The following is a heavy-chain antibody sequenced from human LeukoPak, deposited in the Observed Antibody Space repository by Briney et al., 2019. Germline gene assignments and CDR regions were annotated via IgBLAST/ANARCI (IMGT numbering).Heavy chain of an antibody. CDR1: GFTYDDYA. Sequence: GGSLRLSCAASGFTYDDYAMHWVRQAPGKGLEWVSLINWDGGSTYYADSVKGRFTISRDNAKNSLYLQMNSLRAEDTAVYYCTRDPRRLDYWGQGTLVTVSS. CDR3: TRDPRRLDY. V-gene: IGHV3-43D*03. J-gene: IGHJ4*02. CDR2: INWDGGST.